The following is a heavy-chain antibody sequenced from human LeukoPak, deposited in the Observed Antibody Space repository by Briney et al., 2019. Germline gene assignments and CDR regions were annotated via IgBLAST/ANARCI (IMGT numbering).Heavy chain of an antibody. CDR3: SMTAIAVARVRYDY. D-gene: IGHD6-19*01. CDR2: ISSSSSYI. V-gene: IGHV3-21*01. J-gene: IGHJ4*02. Sequence: GGSLRLSCAASGFTFSNAWMNWVRQAPGKGLEWVSSISSSSSYIYYADSVKGRFTISRDNAKNSLYLQMNSLRAEDTAVYYCSMTAIAVARVRYDYWGQGTLVTVSS. CDR1: GFTFSNAW.